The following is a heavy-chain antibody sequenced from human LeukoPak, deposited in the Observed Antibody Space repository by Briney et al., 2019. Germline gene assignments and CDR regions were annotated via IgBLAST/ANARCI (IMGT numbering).Heavy chain of an antibody. Sequence: GGSLRLSCAASGFTFTDAWMSWVRQAPGKGLEWVGRIKSKTDGGTTDYAAPVKGRFTISRDDSKNTLYLEMNSLKIEDTAVYYCTTGRSGGSCPYWGQGTLVTVSS. CDR1: GFTFTDAW. CDR2: IKSKTDGGTT. V-gene: IGHV3-15*01. D-gene: IGHD2-15*01. CDR3: TTGRSGGSCPY. J-gene: IGHJ4*02.